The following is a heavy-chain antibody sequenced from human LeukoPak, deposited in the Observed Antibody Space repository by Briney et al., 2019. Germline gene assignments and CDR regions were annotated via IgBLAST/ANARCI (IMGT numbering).Heavy chain of an antibody. CDR2: ISSSSSPI. J-gene: IGHJ6*03. CDR3: AREVKLRGLLRLGYYMDV. D-gene: IGHD3-3*01. Sequence: PGGSLRLSCGASGFIFSSYSMNWVRQAPGKGLEWVSYISSSSSPIYYADSVKGRFTISRDNAKNSLYLQMNSLRAEDTAVYYCAREVKLRGLLRLGYYMDVWGKGTTVTISS. V-gene: IGHV3-48*01. CDR1: GFIFSSYS.